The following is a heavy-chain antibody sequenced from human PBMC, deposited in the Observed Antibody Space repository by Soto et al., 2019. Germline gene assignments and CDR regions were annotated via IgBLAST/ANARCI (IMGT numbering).Heavy chain of an antibody. J-gene: IGHJ6*02. D-gene: IGHD3-9*01. CDR1: GGSISRNNNY. CDR3: ARHLYYDISPGYLRPYHYYGMDV. V-gene: IGHV4-39*01. CDR2: LYYTDYT. Sequence: SETLSLTCSFSGGSISRNNNYWGWIRKPPGKGLEWIGSLYYTDYTDSNPSLRSRVTISVDTSKNQFSLKLTSVTAADTAVYYCARHLYYDISPGYLRPYHYYGMDVWGQGTTVTVSS.